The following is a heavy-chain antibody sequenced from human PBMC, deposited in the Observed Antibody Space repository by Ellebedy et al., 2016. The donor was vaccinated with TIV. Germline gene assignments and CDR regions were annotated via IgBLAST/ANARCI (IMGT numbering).Heavy chain of an antibody. CDR1: GGSISSYY. Sequence: SETLSLXXTVSGGSISSYYWSWIRQPPGKGLEWIGEINHSGSTNYNPSLKSRVTISVDTSKNQFSLKLSSVTAADTAVYYCARDGHYSTWIDYWGQGTLVTVSS. CDR3: ARDGHYSTWIDY. CDR2: INHSGST. D-gene: IGHD4-11*01. J-gene: IGHJ4*02. V-gene: IGHV4-34*01.